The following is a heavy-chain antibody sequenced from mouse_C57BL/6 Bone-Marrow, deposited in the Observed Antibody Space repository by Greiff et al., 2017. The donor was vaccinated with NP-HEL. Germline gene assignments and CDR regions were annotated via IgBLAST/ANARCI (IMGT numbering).Heavy chain of an antibody. J-gene: IGHJ3*01. CDR1: GYTFTSYW. CDR3: ARFDGYYFAWFAY. D-gene: IGHD2-3*01. Sequence: QVQLQQPGAELVKPGASVKLSCKASGYTFTSYWMHWVKQRPGQGLEWIGMIHPNSCSTNYNEKFKSKATLTVDKSSSTAYMQLSSLTSEDSAVYYCARFDGYYFAWFAYWGQGTLVTVSA. CDR2: IHPNSCST. V-gene: IGHV1-64*01.